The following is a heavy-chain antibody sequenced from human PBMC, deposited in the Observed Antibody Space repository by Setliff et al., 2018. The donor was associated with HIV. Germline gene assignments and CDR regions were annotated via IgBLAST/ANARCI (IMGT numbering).Heavy chain of an antibody. CDR3: VRDRETVSISGVAVPYFDY. CDR2: IYTSGST. Sequence: SETLSLTCTVSGGSISGFYWSWIRQSAGKGLEWIGRIYTSGSTNYNPSLKSRVTMSVDTSKNQFSLKLSSVTAADTAVYYCVRDRETVSISGVAVPYFDYWGQGTQVTVSS. D-gene: IGHD3-3*01. V-gene: IGHV4-4*07. CDR1: GGSISGFY. J-gene: IGHJ4*02.